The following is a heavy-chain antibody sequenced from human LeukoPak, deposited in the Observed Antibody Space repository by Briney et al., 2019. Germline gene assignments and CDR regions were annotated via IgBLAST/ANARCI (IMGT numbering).Heavy chain of an antibody. Sequence: GGSLRLSCAASGFTFNSYAMSWVRQAPGKGLEWVSAISSSGDNTYYGDSVKGRFTISRDNSKNTLYLQMHSLRAEDTAVYYCVKDRYIGSYYDFDYWGQGTLVTVSS. V-gene: IGHV3-23*01. CDR1: GFTFNSYA. CDR3: VKDRYIGSYYDFDY. CDR2: ISSSGDNT. J-gene: IGHJ4*02. D-gene: IGHD1-26*01.